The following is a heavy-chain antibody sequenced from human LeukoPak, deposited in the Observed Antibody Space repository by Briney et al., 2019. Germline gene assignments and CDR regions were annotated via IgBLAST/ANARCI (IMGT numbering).Heavy chain of an antibody. D-gene: IGHD6-19*01. V-gene: IGHV1-46*01. CDR3: ARGEYSSGWYGESYYYGMDV. CDR2: INPSGGST. J-gene: IGHJ6*02. Sequence: EASVKVSCKASGYTFTSYYMHWVRQAPGQGLEWMGIINPSGGSTSYAQKFQGRVTITADESTSTACMELSSLRSEDTAVYYCARGEYSSGWYGESYYYGMDVWGQGTTVTVSS. CDR1: GYTFTSYY.